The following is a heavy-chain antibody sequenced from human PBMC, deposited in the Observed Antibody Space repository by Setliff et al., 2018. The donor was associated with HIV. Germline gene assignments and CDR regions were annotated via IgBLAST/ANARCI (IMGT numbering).Heavy chain of an antibody. Sequence: ASVKVSCKASGYTFTSYGISWVRQAPGQGLEWMGWISAYNGNTNYAQKLQGRVTMTTDTSTSTAYMELRSLRSDDTAVYYCAREGLIWFGELSLDDAFDIWGQGTTVTVSS. CDR3: AREGLIWFGELSLDDAFDI. V-gene: IGHV1-18*01. J-gene: IGHJ3*02. D-gene: IGHD3-10*01. CDR2: ISAYNGNT. CDR1: GYTFTSYG.